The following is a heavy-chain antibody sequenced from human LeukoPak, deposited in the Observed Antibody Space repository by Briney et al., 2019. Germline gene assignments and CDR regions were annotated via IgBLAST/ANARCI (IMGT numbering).Heavy chain of an antibody. D-gene: IGHD2-2*01. CDR2: IYYSGST. J-gene: IGHJ5*02. V-gene: IGHV4-31*03. CDR1: GGSISSGGYY. Sequence: SQTLSLTCTVSGGSISSGGYYWSWIRQHPGKGLEWIGYIYYSGSTYYNPSLKSRVIISVDTSKNQFSLKLSSVTAADTAVYYCARLASSTSCYAPNFPCWFDPWGQGTLVTVSS. CDR3: ARLASSTSCYAPNFPCWFDP.